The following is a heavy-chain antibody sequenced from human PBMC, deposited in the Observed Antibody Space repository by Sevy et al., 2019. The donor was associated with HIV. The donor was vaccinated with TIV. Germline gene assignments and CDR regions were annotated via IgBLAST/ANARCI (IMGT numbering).Heavy chain of an antibody. V-gene: IGHV1-2*02. Sequence: ASVKVSCKTSASTFTAYYMHWLRQAPGQGLEWMGWINPNSDGTKYAQRFQGRVSMTADTSISTAYMELSRLTSDDTAVYYCARERVCFGGGGGLDVWGQGTTVTVSS. D-gene: IGHD3-16*01. J-gene: IGHJ6*02. CDR1: ASTFTAYY. CDR3: ARERVCFGGGGGLDV. CDR2: INPNSDGT.